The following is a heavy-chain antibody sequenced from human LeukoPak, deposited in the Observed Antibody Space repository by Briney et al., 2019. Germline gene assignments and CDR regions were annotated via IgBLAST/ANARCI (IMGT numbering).Heavy chain of an antibody. J-gene: IGHJ3*01. V-gene: IGHV1-2*02. CDR3: ARKGGPRVNAFDF. CDR2: INPNTGGT. CDR1: GYXFTDYY. D-gene: IGHD1-14*01. Sequence: ASVKVSCKASGYXFTDYYMHWVRQAPGQGLEWMGWINPNTGGTNYAQLLQGRGTMTRDTSISTAYMELTGLRYADTAMYFCARKGGPRVNAFDFWGQGTMVTVSS.